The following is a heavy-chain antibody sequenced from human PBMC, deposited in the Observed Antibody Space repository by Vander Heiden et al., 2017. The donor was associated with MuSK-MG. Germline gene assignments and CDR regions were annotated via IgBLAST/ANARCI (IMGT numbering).Heavy chain of an antibody. V-gene: IGHV4-31*03. D-gene: IGHD3-3*01. CDR3: ARGYDFWSGSYYFDY. CDR1: GRSLRTGGYY. Sequence: QLQLQESGPGLVKPSQSLSLTCTVSGRSLRTGGYYWSWIRQHPGKGLEWIGYIYYSGSTYYNPSLKSRVTISVDTSKNQFSLKLSSVTAADTAVYYCARGYDFWSGSYYFDYWGQGTLVTVSS. J-gene: IGHJ4*02. CDR2: IYYSGST.